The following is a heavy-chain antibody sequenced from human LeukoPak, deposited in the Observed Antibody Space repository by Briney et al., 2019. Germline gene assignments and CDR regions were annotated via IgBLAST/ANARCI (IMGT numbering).Heavy chain of an antibody. V-gene: IGHV3-21*01. J-gene: IGHJ3*02. CDR3: ARQYSGYDSSAGYAFDI. CDR2: ISSSSSYI. D-gene: IGHD5-12*01. CDR1: GFTFSSYS. Sequence: GGTLRLSCAASGFTFSSYSMNWVRQAPGKGLEWVSSISSSSSYIYYADSVKGRFTISRDNAKNSLYLQMNSLRAEDTAVYYCARQYSGYDSSAGYAFDIWGQGTMVTVSS.